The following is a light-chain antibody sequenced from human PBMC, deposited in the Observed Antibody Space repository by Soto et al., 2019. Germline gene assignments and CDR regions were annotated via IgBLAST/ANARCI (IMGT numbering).Light chain of an antibody. CDR2: GAS. CDR3: QQFSSYPLT. Sequence: IVLTQSPSTLSLSPEERATLSCRASQSVSSSYFAWYQQKPGQAPRLLIDGASSRATCIPDRLSGSGSGTHFTLTISRLEPEDFAVYYCQQFSSYPLTFGGGTKVDI. V-gene: IGKV3-20*01. CDR1: QSVSSSY. J-gene: IGKJ4*01.